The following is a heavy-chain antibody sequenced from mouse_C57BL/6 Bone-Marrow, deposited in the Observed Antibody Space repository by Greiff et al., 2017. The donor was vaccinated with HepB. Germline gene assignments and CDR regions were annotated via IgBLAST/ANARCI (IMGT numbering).Heavy chain of an antibody. D-gene: IGHD1-1*01. J-gene: IGHJ1*03. CDR3: ITRGSGSSSPWYFDV. CDR1: GFNIKDDY. CDR2: IDPENGDT. Sequence: DVKLQESGAELVRPGASVKLSCTASGFNIKDDYMHWVKQRPEQGLEWIGWIDPENGDTEYASKFQGKATITADTSSNTAYLQLSSLTSEDTAVYYCITRGSGSSSPWYFDVWGTGTTVTVSS. V-gene: IGHV14-4*01.